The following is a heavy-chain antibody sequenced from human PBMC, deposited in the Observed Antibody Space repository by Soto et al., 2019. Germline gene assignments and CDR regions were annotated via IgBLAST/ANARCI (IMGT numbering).Heavy chain of an antibody. J-gene: IGHJ4*02. Sequence: PSETLSLTCTVSGGSISSGGYYWSWIRQHPGKGLEWIGYIYYSGSTYYNPSFKSRVTISVDTSKNQFSLKLSSVTAADTAVYYCARTATVPGGGYGDYMSSYWGQGTLVTVSS. D-gene: IGHD4-17*01. CDR1: GGSISSGGYY. CDR3: ARTATVPGGGYGDYMSSY. CDR2: IYYSGST. V-gene: IGHV4-31*03.